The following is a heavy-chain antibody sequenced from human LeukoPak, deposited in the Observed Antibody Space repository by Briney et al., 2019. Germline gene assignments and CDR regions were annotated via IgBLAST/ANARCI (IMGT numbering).Heavy chain of an antibody. CDR2: IIPIFGAA. Sequence: SVKVSCKASGGTFSSYAISWVRQAPGQGLEGLGGIIPIFGAANYAQKFQGRVTITTDESTSTAYMELSSLRSEDTAVYYCARRTSSWPSGWFDPWGQGTLVTVSS. D-gene: IGHD6-13*01. CDR3: ARRTSSWPSGWFDP. V-gene: IGHV1-69*05. CDR1: GGTFSSYA. J-gene: IGHJ5*02.